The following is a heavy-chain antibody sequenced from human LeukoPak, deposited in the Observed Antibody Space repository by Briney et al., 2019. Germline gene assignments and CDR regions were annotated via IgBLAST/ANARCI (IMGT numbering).Heavy chain of an antibody. V-gene: IGHV3-33*06. CDR1: GFTFSSYG. CDR3: AKGTSGYGLYYFDY. CDR2: IWYDGSNK. D-gene: IGHD5-12*01. Sequence: GGSLRLSCAASGFTFSSYGMHWVRQAPGKGLEWVAVIWYDGSNKYYADSVEGRFTISRDNSKNTLYLQMNSLRAEDTAVYYCAKGTSGYGLYYFDYWGQGTLVNVSS. J-gene: IGHJ4*02.